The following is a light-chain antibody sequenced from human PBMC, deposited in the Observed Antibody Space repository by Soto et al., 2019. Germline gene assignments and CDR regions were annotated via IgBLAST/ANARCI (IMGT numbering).Light chain of an antibody. J-gene: IGKJ5*01. Sequence: DIQMTQSPSSLSASVGDRVTITCQASHDISNYLNWYQQKPGEAPRLLIYDASNLETGVPSRFSGSGSGTDLTFTITSLQPEDTAAYYGQQYDNHRSITFGQGTRLEI. CDR3: QQYDNHRSIT. V-gene: IGKV1-33*01. CDR2: DAS. CDR1: HDISNY.